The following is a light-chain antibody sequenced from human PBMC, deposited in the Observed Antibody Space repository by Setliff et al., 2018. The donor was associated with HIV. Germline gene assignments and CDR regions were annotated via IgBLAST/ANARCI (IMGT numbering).Light chain of an antibody. Sequence: QSALTQPPSASGTPGQRVTISCSGSSSNIGTNTVNWYQQLPGTAPKLLIYSSVKRPSGVPDRFSGSKSGTSASLAISGLQSEDEADYYCAAWFDSLTGYVFGTGTKGTVL. CDR1: SSNIGTNT. V-gene: IGLV1-44*01. CDR3: AAWFDSLTGYV. J-gene: IGLJ1*01. CDR2: SSV.